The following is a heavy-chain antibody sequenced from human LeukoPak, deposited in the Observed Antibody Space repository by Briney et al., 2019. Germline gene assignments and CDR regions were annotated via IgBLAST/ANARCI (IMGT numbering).Heavy chain of an antibody. CDR3: ARGGSYSSSFLDGNDY. J-gene: IGHJ4*02. V-gene: IGHV3-23*01. CDR2: ISGSGGST. Sequence: PGGSLRLSCAASGFTFSSYAMSWVRQAPGKGLEWVSAISGSGGSTYYADSVKGRFTISRDNSKNTLYLQMNSLRAEDTVVYYCARGGSYSSSFLDGNDYWGQGTLVTVSS. D-gene: IGHD6-6*01. CDR1: GFTFSSYA.